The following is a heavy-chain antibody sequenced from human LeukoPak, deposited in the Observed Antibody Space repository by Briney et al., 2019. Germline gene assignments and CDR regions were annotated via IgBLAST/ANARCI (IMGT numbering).Heavy chain of an antibody. D-gene: IGHD5-12*01. Sequence: KPGGSLRLSCAASRSTFSSLDFNWVRQAPGKGLEWVASINWDASYMFYADSVRGRFTISRDNAKNSLYPQMNGLKAEDTAVYYCGMRGLTFDWGQGTLVTVSS. CDR1: RSTFSSLD. J-gene: IGHJ4*02. V-gene: IGHV3-21*01. CDR3: GMRGLTFD. CDR2: INWDASYM.